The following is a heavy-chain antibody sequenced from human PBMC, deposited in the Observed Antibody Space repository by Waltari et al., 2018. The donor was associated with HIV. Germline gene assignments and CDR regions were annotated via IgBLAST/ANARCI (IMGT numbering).Heavy chain of an antibody. CDR1: GYTFTSYD. J-gene: IGHJ4*02. D-gene: IGHD6-19*01. CDR3: VRAAIYSRGCFDY. CDR2: MNPNRDDT. V-gene: IGHV1-8*01. Sequence: QVQLVQSGAEVKKPGASVKVSCKASGYTFTSYDINWVRQATGHGLEWMGWMNPNRDDTGYAKKFQSRITMTSNTSISTVYMELSSLTSEETAVYYCVRAAIYSRGCFDYWGQGTLVTVSS.